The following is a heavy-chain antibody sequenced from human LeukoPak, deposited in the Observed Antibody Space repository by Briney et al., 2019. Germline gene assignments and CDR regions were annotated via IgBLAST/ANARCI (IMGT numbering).Heavy chain of an antibody. CDR3: ARFYCSSTSCYTYYFDY. V-gene: IGHV4-61*08. CDR1: GGSISSGGYY. J-gene: IGHJ4*02. Sequence: PSQTLSLTCTVSGGSISSGGYYWSWIRQHPGKGLEWIGYIYYSGSTNYNPSLKSRVTISVDTSKNQFSLKLNSVTAADTAVYYCARFYCSSTSCYTYYFDYWGQGTLVTVSS. D-gene: IGHD2-2*02. CDR2: IYYSGST.